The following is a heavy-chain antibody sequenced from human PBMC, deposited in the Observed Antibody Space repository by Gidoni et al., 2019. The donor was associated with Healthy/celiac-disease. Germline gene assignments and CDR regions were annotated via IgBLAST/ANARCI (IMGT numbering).Heavy chain of an antibody. J-gene: IGHJ4*02. CDR2: ISSSSSYT. Sequence: QVQLVASGGGLVKTGGSLRLPCAAYGFTFSDSSMSWLRQAPGKGLEWVSYISSSSSYTNYADSVKGRFTISRDNAKNSLYLQMNSLRAEDTAVYYCARYLGYCSGGSCSAHFDYWGQGTLVTVSS. CDR1: GFTFSDSS. D-gene: IGHD2-15*01. V-gene: IGHV3-11*05. CDR3: ARYLGYCSGGSCSAHFDY.